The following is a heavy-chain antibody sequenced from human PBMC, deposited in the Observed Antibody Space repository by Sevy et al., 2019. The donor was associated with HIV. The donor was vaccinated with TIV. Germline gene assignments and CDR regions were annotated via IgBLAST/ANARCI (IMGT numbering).Heavy chain of an antibody. CDR3: ARAGPLGDLDHFDR. CDR2: INQDGSQK. CDR1: GFTFSNYA. J-gene: IGHJ4*02. V-gene: IGHV3-7*03. Sequence: GGSLRLSCTAYGFTFSNYAVHWVRQAPGKGLEWVVYINQDGSQKSYVDSVKGRFTISRDNSKNSLFLQMNSLRAEETAVYYCARAGPLGDLDHFDRWGQGTLVTVSS. D-gene: IGHD2-21*01.